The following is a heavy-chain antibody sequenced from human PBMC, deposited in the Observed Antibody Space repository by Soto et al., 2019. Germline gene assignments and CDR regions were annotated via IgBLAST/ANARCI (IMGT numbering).Heavy chain of an antibody. CDR2: IYYSGST. CDR1: GGSVSSGSYY. V-gene: IGHV4-61*01. CDR3: ARNVEDIVLMVYACNWFDP. Sequence: SETLSLTCTVSGGSVSSGSYYWSWIRQPPGKGLEWIGYIYYSGSTNYNPSLKSRVTISVDTSKNQFSLKLSSVTAADTAVYYCARNVEDIVLMVYACNWFDPWGQGTLVTVSS. J-gene: IGHJ5*02. D-gene: IGHD2-8*01.